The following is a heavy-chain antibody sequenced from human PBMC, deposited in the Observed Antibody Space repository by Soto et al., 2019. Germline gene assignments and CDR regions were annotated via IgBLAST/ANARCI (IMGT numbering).Heavy chain of an antibody. CDR3: ARDQAINWFDP. CDR2: IYYSGST. Sequence: PSETLALTCTVSGGSIGSGGYYWSWIRQHPGKGLEWIGYIYYSGSTYYNPSLKSRVTISVDTSKNQFSLKLSSVTAADTAVYYCARDQAINWFDPWGQGTLVTVSS. D-gene: IGHD2-2*01. V-gene: IGHV4-31*03. CDR1: GGSIGSGGYY. J-gene: IGHJ5*02.